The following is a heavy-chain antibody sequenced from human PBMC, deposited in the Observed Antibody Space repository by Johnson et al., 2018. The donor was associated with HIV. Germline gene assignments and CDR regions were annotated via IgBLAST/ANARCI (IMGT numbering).Heavy chain of an antibody. CDR3: ARVGATAAFDI. Sequence: EMRLVESGGGLVQPGGSLRLSCAASGFTFSSYWMSWVRQAPGKGLEWVANIKQDGSEKYYVDSVKGRFTISRDNAKNSLYLQMNSLRAENTAVYYCARVGATAAFDIWGQGTMVTVSS. CDR1: GFTFSSYW. J-gene: IGHJ3*02. CDR2: IKQDGSEK. V-gene: IGHV3-7*05. D-gene: IGHD1-26*01.